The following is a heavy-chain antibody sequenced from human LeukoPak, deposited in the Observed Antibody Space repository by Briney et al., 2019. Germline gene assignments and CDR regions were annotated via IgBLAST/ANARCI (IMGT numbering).Heavy chain of an antibody. CDR2: INPNSGGT. J-gene: IGHJ5*02. Sequence: ASVKVSCKASGYTFTSYYMHWVRQAPGQGLEWMGWINPNSGGTNYAQKFQGRVTMTRDTSISTAYMELSRLRSDDTAVYYCARAFALGGAMVTSYWFDPWGQGTLVTVSS. V-gene: IGHV1-2*02. D-gene: IGHD5-18*01. CDR3: ARAFALGGAMVTSYWFDP. CDR1: GYTFTSYY.